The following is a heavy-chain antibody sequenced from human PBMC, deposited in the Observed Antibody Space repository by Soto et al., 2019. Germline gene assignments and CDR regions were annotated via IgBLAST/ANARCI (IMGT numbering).Heavy chain of an antibody. CDR2: ISYDGSNK. D-gene: IGHD5-12*01. V-gene: IGHV3-30*18. CDR3: AKVVHEYSCYDSGIGY. CDR1: GFTFSSYG. J-gene: IGHJ4*02. Sequence: QVQLVESGGGVVQPGRSLRLSCAASGFTFSSYGMHWVRQAPGKGLEWVAVISYDGSNKYYADSVKGRFTISGDNSKNTLYLQMNSLGAEDTAVYYCAKVVHEYSCYDSGIGYWGQGTLVTVSS.